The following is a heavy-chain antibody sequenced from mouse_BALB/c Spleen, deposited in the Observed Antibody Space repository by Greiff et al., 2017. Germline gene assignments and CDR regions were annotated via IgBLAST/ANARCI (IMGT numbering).Heavy chain of an antibody. Sequence: VQLKESGGGLVQPGGSRKLSCAASGFTFSSFGMHWVRQAPEKGLEWVAYISSGSSTIYYADTVKGRFTISRDNPKNTLFLQMTSLRSEDTAMYYCARSTMITRGFAYWGQGTLVTVSA. CDR2: ISSGSSTI. D-gene: IGHD2-4*01. J-gene: IGHJ3*01. CDR1: GFTFSSFG. CDR3: ARSTMITRGFAY. V-gene: IGHV5-17*02.